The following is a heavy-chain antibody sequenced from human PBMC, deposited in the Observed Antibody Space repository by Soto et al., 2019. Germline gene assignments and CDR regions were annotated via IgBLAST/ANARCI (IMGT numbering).Heavy chain of an antibody. CDR1: GFTFSRYA. J-gene: IGHJ4*02. D-gene: IGHD6-19*01. Sequence: QAGGSLRLSCAASGFTFSRYAMSWVRQAPGKGLEWVSGISGSGSSTYYADSVKGRLTISRDNSRNTLYLQMNSLRAEDTAVYYCAKDLWEGQQWLGFDYWGQGTQVTVSS. CDR2: ISGSGSST. CDR3: AKDLWEGQQWLGFDY. V-gene: IGHV3-23*01.